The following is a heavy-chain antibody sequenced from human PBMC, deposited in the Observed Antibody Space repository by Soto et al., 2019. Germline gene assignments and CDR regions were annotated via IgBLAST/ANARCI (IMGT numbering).Heavy chain of an antibody. V-gene: IGHV3-30-3*01. CDR2: ISYDGSNK. CDR3: ARGDLLWSGYYMAGGMDV. Sequence: QVQLVESGGGVVQPGRSLRLSCVASGFTFGTYAMHWVRQAPGKGLEWVAVISYDGSNKYYADSVKGRFTISRDNSKNTPXLQMNSLRVEDTAVYYCARGDLLWSGYYMAGGMDVWGQGTTVTVSS. J-gene: IGHJ6*02. CDR1: GFTFGTYA. D-gene: IGHD3-3*01.